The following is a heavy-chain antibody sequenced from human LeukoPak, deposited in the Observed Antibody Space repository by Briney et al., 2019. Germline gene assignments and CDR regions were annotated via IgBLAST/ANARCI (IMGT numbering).Heavy chain of an antibody. CDR3: ARLTTGAAVTATKYYYYYMDV. D-gene: IGHD1-20*01. V-gene: IGHV4-34*01. Sequence: SETLSLTCAVYGGSFSGYYWSWIRQPPGKGLEWIGEINHSGSTNYNPSLKSRVTISVDTSKNQFSLKLHSVTAADTAVYYCARLTTGAAVTATKYYYYYMDVWGKGTTVTISS. J-gene: IGHJ6*03. CDR1: GGSFSGYY. CDR2: INHSGST.